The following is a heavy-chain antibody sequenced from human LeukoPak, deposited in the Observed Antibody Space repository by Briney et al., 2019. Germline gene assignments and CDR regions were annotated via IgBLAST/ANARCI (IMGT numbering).Heavy chain of an antibody. Sequence: PGGSLRLSRAASGFTFSSYEMNWVRQAPGKGLEWVSYISSSGSTIYYADSVKGRFTISRDNAKNSLYLQMNSLRPEDTALYYCAKDLQPSGSYYSNGFDYWGQGTLVTVSS. V-gene: IGHV3-48*03. CDR3: AKDLQPSGSYYSNGFDY. J-gene: IGHJ4*02. D-gene: IGHD1-26*01. CDR2: ISSSGSTI. CDR1: GFTFSSYE.